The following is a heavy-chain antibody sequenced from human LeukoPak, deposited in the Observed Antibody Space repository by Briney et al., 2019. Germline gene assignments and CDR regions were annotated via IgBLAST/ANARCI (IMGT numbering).Heavy chain of an antibody. V-gene: IGHV1-18*01. CDR2: ISAYNGNT. CDR1: GYTFTGYG. D-gene: IGHD3-22*01. J-gene: IGHJ3*02. CDR3: ARDIPIVVVITTYDAFDI. Sequence: RASVKVSCKASGYTFTGYGISWVRQAPGQGLEWMGWISAYNGNTNYAQKLQGRVTMTTDTSTSTAYMELRSLRSDDTAVYYCARDIPIVVVITTYDAFDIWGQGTMVTVSS.